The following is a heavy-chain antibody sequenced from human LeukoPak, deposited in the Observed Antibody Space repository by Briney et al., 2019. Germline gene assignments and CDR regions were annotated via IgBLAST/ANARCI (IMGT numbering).Heavy chain of an antibody. CDR1: GFTFSSYS. CDR2: ISSSSSYI. J-gene: IGHJ4*02. D-gene: IGHD3-10*01. V-gene: IGHV3-21*01. CDR3: ASITMVRGVN. Sequence: PGGSLRLSCAASGFTFSSYSMNWVRQAPGKGLEWVSSISSSSSYIYYADSVKDRFTISRDNAKNSLYLQMNSLRAEDTAVYYCASITMVRGVNWGQGTLVTVSS.